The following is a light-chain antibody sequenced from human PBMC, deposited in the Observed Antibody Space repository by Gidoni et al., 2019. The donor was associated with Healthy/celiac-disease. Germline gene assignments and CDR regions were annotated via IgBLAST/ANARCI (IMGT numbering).Light chain of an antibody. CDR3: MQALQSPIT. J-gene: IGKJ5*01. CDR2: LGS. Sequence: DIVLTQSPLSLPVTPGEPASISCRSSQSLLHSNGYNYLDWYLQKPGQSPQLLIYLGSSRASGVPDRFSGSGSDTDFTLKISRVEAEDVGVYYCMQALQSPITFGQGTRLEIK. CDR1: QSLLHSNGYNY. V-gene: IGKV2-28*01.